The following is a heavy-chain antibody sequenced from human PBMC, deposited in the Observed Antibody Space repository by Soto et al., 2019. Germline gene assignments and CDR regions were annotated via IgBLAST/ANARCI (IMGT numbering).Heavy chain of an antibody. V-gene: IGHV4-39*01. Sequence: QLQLQESGPGLVKPSETLSLTCTVSGGSISSSSYYWGWIRQPPGKGLEWIGSIYYSGSTYYNPSLKSRVTISVDTSKNQVSLKLSSVTAADTAVYYCARRQQWRYYFDYWGQGTLVTVSS. CDR1: GGSISSSSYY. CDR3: ARRQQWRYYFDY. D-gene: IGHD6-19*01. CDR2: IYYSGST. J-gene: IGHJ4*02.